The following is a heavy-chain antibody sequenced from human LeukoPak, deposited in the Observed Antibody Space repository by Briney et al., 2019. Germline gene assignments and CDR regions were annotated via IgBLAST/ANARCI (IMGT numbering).Heavy chain of an antibody. J-gene: IGHJ4*02. CDR2: ISGSGGST. CDR3: AKETAYDILTGSTFDY. CDR1: GFTFSSYG. Sequence: PGGSLRLSCAASGFTFSSYGMSWVRQAPGKGLEWVSAISGSGGSTYYADSVKGRFTISRDNSKNTLYLQMNSLRAEDTAVYYCAKETAYDILTGSTFDYWGQGTLVTVSS. D-gene: IGHD3-9*01. V-gene: IGHV3-23*01.